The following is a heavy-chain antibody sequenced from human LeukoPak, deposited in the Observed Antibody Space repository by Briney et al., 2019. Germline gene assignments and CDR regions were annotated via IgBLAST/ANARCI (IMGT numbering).Heavy chain of an antibody. Sequence: QTGGSLRLSCAASGFTFSSYAMSWVRQAPGKGLEWVSAISGSGGSTYYADSVKGRFTISRDNSKNTLYLQMNSLRAEDTAVYYCPKDSTYYYDSSGYYHNWFDPWGQGTLVTVSS. CDR3: PKDSTYYYDSSGYYHNWFDP. CDR1: GFTFSSYA. V-gene: IGHV3-23*01. CDR2: ISGSGGST. D-gene: IGHD3-22*01. J-gene: IGHJ5*02.